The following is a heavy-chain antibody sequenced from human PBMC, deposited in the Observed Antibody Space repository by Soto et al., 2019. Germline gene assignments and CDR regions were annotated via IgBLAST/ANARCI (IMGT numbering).Heavy chain of an antibody. D-gene: IGHD5-18*01. CDR1: GGTFSSYA. V-gene: IGHV1-69*01. Sequence: QVQLVQSGAEVKKPGSSVKVSCKASGGTFSSYAISWVRQAPGQGLEWMGGSIPSFGTANYAQKFQGRVTITADESTSTAYMELSSLRSEDTAVYYCASPVDTAMAPFWYWGQGTLVTVSS. J-gene: IGHJ4*02. CDR2: SIPSFGTA. CDR3: ASPVDTAMAPFWY.